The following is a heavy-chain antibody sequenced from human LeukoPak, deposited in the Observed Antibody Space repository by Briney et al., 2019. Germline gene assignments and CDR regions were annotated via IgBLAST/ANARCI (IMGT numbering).Heavy chain of an antibody. CDR2: IKQDGSEK. CDR3: ARREAYYDFWSGYYHFDY. V-gene: IGHV3-7*03. D-gene: IGHD3-3*01. J-gene: IGHJ4*02. Sequence: GGPLRLSCAASGFTFSSYWMSWVRQAPGKGLEWVANIKQDGSEKYYVDSVKGRFTISRDNAKNSLYLQMNSLRAEDTAVYYCARREAYYDFWSGYYHFDYWGQGTLVTVSS. CDR1: GFTFSSYW.